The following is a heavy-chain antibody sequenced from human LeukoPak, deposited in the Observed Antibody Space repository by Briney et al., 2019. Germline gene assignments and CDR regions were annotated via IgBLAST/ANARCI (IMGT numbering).Heavy chain of an antibody. CDR2: ISAYNGNT. Sequence: GASVKVSCKASVYTFTSYGISWVRQAPGQGLEWVGWISAYNGNTNYAQKLQGRVTMTTDTSTSTAYMKLRSLRSDDTAVYYCARARIAAAGTPASYWGQGTLVTVSS. J-gene: IGHJ4*02. CDR1: VYTFTSYG. CDR3: ARARIAAAGTPASY. D-gene: IGHD6-13*01. V-gene: IGHV1-18*01.